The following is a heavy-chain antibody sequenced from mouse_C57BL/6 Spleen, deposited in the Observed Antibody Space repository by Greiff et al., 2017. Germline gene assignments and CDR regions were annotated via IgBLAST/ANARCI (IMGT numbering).Heavy chain of an antibody. V-gene: IGHV5-9*01. J-gene: IGHJ2*01. CDR2: FSGGGGST. CDR1: GFTFSSYT. CDR3: ARITTVAYFDY. Sequence: EVKLMESGGGLVQPGGSLKLSCAASGFTFSSYTMSWFRQAPEKRLEWVATFSGGGGSTYYPDCVKGRFTISIDNAKNTLYLQMSSLTSEDTALYYCARITTVAYFDYWGQGTTLTVSS. D-gene: IGHD1-1*01.